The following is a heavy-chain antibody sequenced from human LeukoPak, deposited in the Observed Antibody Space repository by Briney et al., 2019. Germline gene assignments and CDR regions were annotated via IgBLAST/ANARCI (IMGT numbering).Heavy chain of an antibody. Sequence: PGGSLRLSCAASGFTFSGYWMSWVRQAPGKGLEWVANIKQDGSEKYYVDSVKGRFTISRDNAQNSLYLQMNSLRAEDTAVYYCARDLRIAVASYWGQGTLVTVSS. D-gene: IGHD6-19*01. CDR1: GFTFSGYW. J-gene: IGHJ4*02. CDR3: ARDLRIAVASY. CDR2: IKQDGSEK. V-gene: IGHV3-7*01.